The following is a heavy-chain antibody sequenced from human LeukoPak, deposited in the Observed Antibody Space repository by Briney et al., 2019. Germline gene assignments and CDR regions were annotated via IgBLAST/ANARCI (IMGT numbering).Heavy chain of an antibody. CDR2: ISGSGGST. D-gene: IGHD3-3*01. V-gene: IGHV3-23*01. CDR3: AKSNYDFWSGYYGNRYYFDY. Sequence: GGSLRLSCAASGFTFSSYAMSWVRQAPGKGLEWVSAISGSGGSTYYADSVKGRFTISRVNSKNTLYLQMNSLRAEDTAVYYCAKSNYDFWSGYYGNRYYFDYWGQGTLVTVSS. CDR1: GFTFSSYA. J-gene: IGHJ4*02.